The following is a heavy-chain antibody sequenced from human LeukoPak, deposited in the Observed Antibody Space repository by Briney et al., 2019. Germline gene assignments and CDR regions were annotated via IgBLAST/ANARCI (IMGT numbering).Heavy chain of an antibody. CDR1: GYTFTGYY. CDR3: ARDNSVGDIAWWFDP. V-gene: IGHV1-2*02. CDR2: INPNSGGT. Sequence: ASVKVSCKASGYTFTGYYLHWVRQAPGQGLEWMGWINPNSGGTNYAQKFQGRVTMTRDMSTTTDYMELSSLRSEDTAVYYCARDNSVGDIAWWFDPWGQGTLVTVSS. J-gene: IGHJ5*02. D-gene: IGHD3-16*02.